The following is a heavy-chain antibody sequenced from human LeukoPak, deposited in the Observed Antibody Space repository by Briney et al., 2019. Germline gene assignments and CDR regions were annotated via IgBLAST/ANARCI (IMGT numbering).Heavy chain of an antibody. D-gene: IGHD4-17*01. V-gene: IGHV3-33*01. Sequence: PGGSLRLSCAASGFTFSSYGMQWVRQAPGKGLEWGAVIWYDGSNKYYADSVKGRFTISRDNSKNTLYLKMNSLRAEDTAVYYCARDGLYGDKPFDYWGQGTLVTVSS. J-gene: IGHJ4*02. CDR1: GFTFSSYG. CDR2: IWYDGSNK. CDR3: ARDGLYGDKPFDY.